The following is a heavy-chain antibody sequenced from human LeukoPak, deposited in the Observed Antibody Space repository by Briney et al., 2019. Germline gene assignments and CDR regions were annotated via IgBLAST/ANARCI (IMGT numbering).Heavy chain of an antibody. Sequence: PGGSLRLSCAASGLIFSDYGMHWVRQAPGKGLEWVTFTRYDGTNKYYADSVKGRFTISRDNSKNTLYLQMDSLRTEDAAVYYCAKDRYCSSTSCSFGTTWFDPWGQGTLVTVSS. V-gene: IGHV3-30*02. CDR3: AKDRYCSSTSCSFGTTWFDP. CDR1: GLIFSDYG. J-gene: IGHJ5*02. D-gene: IGHD2-2*01. CDR2: TRYDGTNK.